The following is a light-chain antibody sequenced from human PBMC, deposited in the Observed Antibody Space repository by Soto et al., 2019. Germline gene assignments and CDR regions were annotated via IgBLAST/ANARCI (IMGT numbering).Light chain of an antibody. V-gene: IGKV3-20*01. CDR3: NHYGSSPST. CDR2: GAS. Sequence: SVWINSKGTLPLSPGERATLSCRASQSITSSYLAWYQQKPGQAPRLLIYGASYRATGIPDRFSGSGSGTDFTLTISRLEPEDCAGYYCNHYGSSPSTFGQGTKVDI. CDR1: QSITSSY. J-gene: IGKJ1*01.